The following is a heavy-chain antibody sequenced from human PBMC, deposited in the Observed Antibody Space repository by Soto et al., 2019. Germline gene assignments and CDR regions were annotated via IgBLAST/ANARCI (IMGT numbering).Heavy chain of an antibody. Sequence: QVLLQESGPGLVKPLETLSLTCTVSGDSVSSGDYYWNWIRQPPGKGLEWIGYIYSGGSTDYNPSLKGRVTISVDTSRNQFSLEMRPVTAADTATYYCARGSPFYQSRHPGDFWGQGTPVIVSS. CDR1: GDSVSSGDYY. D-gene: IGHD2-2*01. J-gene: IGHJ4*02. CDR2: IYSGGST. CDR3: ARGSPFYQSRHPGDF. V-gene: IGHV4-61*08.